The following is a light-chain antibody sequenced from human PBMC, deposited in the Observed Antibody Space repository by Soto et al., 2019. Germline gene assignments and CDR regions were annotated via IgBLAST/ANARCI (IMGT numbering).Light chain of an antibody. V-gene: IGKV1-39*01. Sequence: DIQMTQSPSSLSASVGDRVTITCRASQSINTYLNWYHQKPGKAPKLLIYAATSLQSGVPSRFSGSGSGTDFTLIISSLQPEDFATYYCLQTYSIPLTFGGGTKVEIK. CDR1: QSINTY. CDR2: AAT. J-gene: IGKJ4*01. CDR3: LQTYSIPLT.